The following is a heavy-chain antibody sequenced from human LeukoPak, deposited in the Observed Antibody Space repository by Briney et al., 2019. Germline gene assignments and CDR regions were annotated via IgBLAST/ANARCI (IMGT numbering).Heavy chain of an antibody. J-gene: IGHJ5*02. Sequence: GGSLRLSCAASGFTFSSYAMSWVRQAPGKGLEWVAAISAIGGSTYYADSVKGRFPISRDNSKNTLYLQMNGLRAEDTAVYYCARDHSSSWRWFDPWGQGTLVTVSS. V-gene: IGHV3-23*01. CDR3: ARDHSSSWRWFDP. CDR1: GFTFSSYA. CDR2: ISAIGGST. D-gene: IGHD6-13*01.